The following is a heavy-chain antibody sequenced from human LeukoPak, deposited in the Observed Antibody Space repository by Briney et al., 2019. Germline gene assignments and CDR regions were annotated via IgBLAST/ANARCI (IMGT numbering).Heavy chain of an antibody. CDR1: GDSISSYY. V-gene: IGHV4-59*01. J-gene: IGHJ4*02. Sequence: SETLSLTCTVSGDSISSYYWSWIRQPPGKGLEWIGYIYYSGSTNYNPSLKSRVTISVDTSKNQLSLKLSSVTAADTAVYYCARGSDSSSWDYWGQGTLVTVSS. D-gene: IGHD6-13*01. CDR3: ARGSDSSSWDY. CDR2: IYYSGST.